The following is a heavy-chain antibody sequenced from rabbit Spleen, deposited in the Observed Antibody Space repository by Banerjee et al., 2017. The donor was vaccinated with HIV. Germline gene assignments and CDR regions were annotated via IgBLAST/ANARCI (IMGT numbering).Heavy chain of an antibody. V-gene: IGHV1S40*01. CDR2: INAATAKP. CDR3: ARDTGSSFSSYGMDL. CDR1: GVSLNDKDV. J-gene: IGHJ6*01. D-gene: IGHD8-1*01. Sequence: QSLEESGGGLVKPEGSLTLTCKASGVSLNDKDVMCWVRQAPGKGLEWIACINAATAKPVYATWAKGRFTISRTSSTTVTLQMTSLTAADTATYFCARDTGSSFSSYGMDLWGQGTLVTVS.